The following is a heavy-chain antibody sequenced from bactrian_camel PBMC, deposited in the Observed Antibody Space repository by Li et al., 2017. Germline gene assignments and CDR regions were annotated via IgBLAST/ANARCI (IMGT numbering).Heavy chain of an antibody. Sequence: VQLVESGGGLVQPGGSLRLSCAASGFAFGATAMSWVRQAPGKALEWVSVFGFGSSSVYYADSVKGRFTVSQDNAKNTLYLQMNSLKTEDTAVYYCATDQATSRCFGYWGQGTQVTVS. CDR3: ATDQATSRCFGY. V-gene: IGHV3S31*01. J-gene: IGHJ6*01. CDR1: GFAFGATA. D-gene: IGHD2*01. CDR2: FGFGSSSV.